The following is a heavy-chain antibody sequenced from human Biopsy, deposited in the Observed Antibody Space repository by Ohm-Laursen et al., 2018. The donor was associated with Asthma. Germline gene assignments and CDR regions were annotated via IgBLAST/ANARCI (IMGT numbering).Heavy chain of an antibody. CDR3: ARRITIFGVVAYFDY. CDR1: GGSISSSSYY. D-gene: IGHD3-3*01. CDR2: FYYSGGT. V-gene: IGHV4-39*01. Sequence: SETLSLTCTVSGGSISSSSYYWGWIRQPPGKGLGWIGRFYYSGGTYSNPSLKSRVTIFLDTSKNQFFLKLSSVTAADMAVYYCARRITIFGVVAYFDYWGQGTLVTVSS. J-gene: IGHJ4*02.